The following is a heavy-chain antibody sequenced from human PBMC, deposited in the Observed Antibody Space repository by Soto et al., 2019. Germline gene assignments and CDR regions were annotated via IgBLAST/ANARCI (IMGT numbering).Heavy chain of an antibody. V-gene: IGHV4-39*01. CDR1: GGSISSSSYY. J-gene: IGHJ6*02. CDR3: ARYSWTTVVTHNGMDV. Sequence: QLQLQESGPGLVKPSETLSLTCTVSGGSISSSSYYWGWIRQPPGKGLEWIGSIYYSGSTYYNPSLKSRVTISVDTSKNQFSLKLSSVTAADTAVYYCARYSWTTVVTHNGMDVWGQGTTVTVSS. CDR2: IYYSGST. D-gene: IGHD4-17*01.